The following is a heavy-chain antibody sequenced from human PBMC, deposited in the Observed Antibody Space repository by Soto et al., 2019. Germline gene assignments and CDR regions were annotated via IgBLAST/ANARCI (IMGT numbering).Heavy chain of an antibody. J-gene: IGHJ5*02. CDR3: ARGLECRGYCLDKPTWFGP. D-gene: IGHD2-15*01. V-gene: IGHV1-69*06. CDR2: IIPIFGTP. Sequence: QVQLVQSGAEVKKSGSSVNVSCKASGGTFSTYTFSWVRQAPGQGLEWMGRIIPIFGTPYYAQKFQGRVTITADKSTSTVYMELSSLGSDDTAVYFCARGLECRGYCLDKPTWFGPWGQGTLVTVSS. CDR1: GGTFSTYT.